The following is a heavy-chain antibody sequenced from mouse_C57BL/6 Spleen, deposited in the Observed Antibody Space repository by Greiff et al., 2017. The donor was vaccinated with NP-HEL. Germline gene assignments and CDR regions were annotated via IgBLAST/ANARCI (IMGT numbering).Heavy chain of an antibody. J-gene: IGHJ1*03. V-gene: IGHV1-82*01. CDR1: GYAFSSSW. D-gene: IGHD2-4*01. Sequence: VQLQQSGPELVKPGASVKISCKASGYAFSSSWMNWVKQRPGKGLEWIGRIYPGDGDTNYNGKFKGKATLTADKSSSTAYMQLSSLTSEDSAVYFCARDPATMIRGYFDGWGTGTTVTVSS. CDR2: IYPGDGDT. CDR3: ARDPATMIRGYFDG.